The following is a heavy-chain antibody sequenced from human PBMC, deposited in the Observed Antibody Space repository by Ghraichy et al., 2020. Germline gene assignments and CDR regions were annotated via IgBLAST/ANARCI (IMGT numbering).Heavy chain of an antibody. CDR3: ARDLMAAASQRFDP. D-gene: IGHD6-13*01. V-gene: IGHV4-61*01. CDR2: IYYSGST. J-gene: IGHJ5*02. CDR1: GGSVSSGIYY. Sequence: SETLSLTCTVSGGSVSSGIYYWSWIRQPPGKGLEWIGYIYYSGSTNYNPSLKSRVTISVDTPKNQFSLKLSSVTAADTAVYYCARDLMAAASQRFDPWGQGTLVTVSS.